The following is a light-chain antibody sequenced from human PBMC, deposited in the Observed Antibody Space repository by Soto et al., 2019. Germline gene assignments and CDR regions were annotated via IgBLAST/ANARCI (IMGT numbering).Light chain of an antibody. CDR2: EVS. V-gene: IGLV2-14*01. CDR3: SSYTNTGTSYV. Sequence: QSALTQPASVSGSPGQSITISCTGTISNVGGYNYVSCYQKHPGKAPKLMIYEVSNRPAGLSNRFSGSKSGNTASLTISGLQGEDEAEYCCSSYTNTGTSYVFGTGTKVTVL. CDR1: ISNVGGYNY. J-gene: IGLJ1*01.